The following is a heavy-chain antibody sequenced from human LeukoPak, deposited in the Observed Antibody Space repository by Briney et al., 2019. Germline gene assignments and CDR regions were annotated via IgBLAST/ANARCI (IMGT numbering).Heavy chain of an antibody. V-gene: IGHV3-7*01. CDR2: IKPGGNER. D-gene: IGHD6-19*01. Sequence: HPGGSLRLSCAASGFTFNNYWISWVRQAPGKGLQWVANIKPGGNERYYVDYVKGRFTISRDNARSSLYLQMNSLRVEDTPIYYCARRQCTVFDSWGQGTMVTVSS. CDR3: ARRQCTVFDS. CDR1: GFTFNNYW. J-gene: IGHJ3*01.